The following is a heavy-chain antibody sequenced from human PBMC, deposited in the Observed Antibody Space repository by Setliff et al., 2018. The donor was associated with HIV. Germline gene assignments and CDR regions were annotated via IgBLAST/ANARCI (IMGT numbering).Heavy chain of an antibody. D-gene: IGHD3-22*01. V-gene: IGHV1-69*05. CDR1: GGTFSSYA. Sequence: ASVKVSCKASGGTFSSYAISWVRQAPGQGLDWMGGIIPVFGTTNYAQKLQGRVTMTTDTSTSTAYMELSSLRSEDTAVYYCARGGVYYYDSSGWSMDYGGQGTLVTVSS. J-gene: IGHJ4*02. CDR3: ARGGVYYYDSSGWSMDY. CDR2: IIPVFGTT.